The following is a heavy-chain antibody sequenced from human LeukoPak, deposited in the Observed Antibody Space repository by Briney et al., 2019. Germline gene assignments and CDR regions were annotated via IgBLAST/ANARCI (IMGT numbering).Heavy chain of an antibody. CDR3: ARDANYDSSYCFDY. Sequence: ASVKVSCKASGGTFSSYAISWVRQAPGQGLEWMGRIIPILGIANYAQKSQGRVMITADKSPSTAYMELSSLRSEDPAVYYCARDANYDSSYCFDYWGQGTLVTVSS. CDR1: GGTFSSYA. CDR2: IIPILGIA. D-gene: IGHD3-22*01. V-gene: IGHV1-69*04. J-gene: IGHJ4*02.